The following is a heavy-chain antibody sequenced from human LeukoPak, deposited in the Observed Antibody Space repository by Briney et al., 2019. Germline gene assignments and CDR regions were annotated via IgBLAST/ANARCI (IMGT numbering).Heavy chain of an antibody. D-gene: IGHD3-22*01. V-gene: IGHV3-30*04. CDR3: AKDIPRYYYDSRGET. CDR2: ISYDGSNK. CDR1: GFTFSSYA. J-gene: IGHJ4*02. Sequence: GRSLRLSCAASGFTFSSYAMHWVRQAPGKGLEWVAVISYDGSNKYYADSVKGRFTISRDNSKNTLYLQMNSLRAEDTAVYYCAKDIPRYYYDSRGETWGQGTLVTVSS.